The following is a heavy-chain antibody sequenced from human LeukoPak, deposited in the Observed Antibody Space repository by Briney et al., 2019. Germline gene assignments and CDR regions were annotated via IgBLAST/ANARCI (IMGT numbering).Heavy chain of an antibody. D-gene: IGHD6-19*01. V-gene: IGHV1-18*01. CDR1: GYTFTNYG. CDR3: ARDRRYLAVAGTAAFDY. CDR2: ISAYNGNT. J-gene: IGHJ4*02. Sequence: ASVKVSCKASGYTFTNYGIHWVRQAPGQGLEWMGWISAYNGNTNYAQKLQGRVTMTTDTSTSTAYMELRSLRSDDTAVYYCARDRRYLAVAGTAAFDYWGQGTLVTVSS.